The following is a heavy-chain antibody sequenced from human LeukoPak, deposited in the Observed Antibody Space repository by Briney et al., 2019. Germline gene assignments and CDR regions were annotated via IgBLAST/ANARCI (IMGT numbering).Heavy chain of an antibody. V-gene: IGHV1-46*01. CDR1: GYTFTSYY. Sequence: GASVKVSCKASGYTFTSYYMHWVRQAPGQGLEWMGIINPSGGSTSYAQKLQGRVTMTTDTSTSTAYMELRSLRSDDTAVYYCARGPPFYGDPQGDDYWGQGTLVTVSS. J-gene: IGHJ4*02. CDR2: INPSGGST. CDR3: ARGPPFYGDPQGDDY. D-gene: IGHD4-17*01.